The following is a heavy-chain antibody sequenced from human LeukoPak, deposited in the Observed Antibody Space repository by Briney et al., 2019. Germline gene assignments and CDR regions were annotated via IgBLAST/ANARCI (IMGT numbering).Heavy chain of an antibody. CDR2: ISAYNGNT. V-gene: IGHV1-18*01. CDR3: AVYYYGSGSPTPWDYYYGMDV. Sequence: GASVKVSCKASGYTFTNYGISWVRQAPGQGLEWMGWISAYNGNTNYAQKLQGRVTMTTDTSTSTAYMELSSLRSEDTAVYYCAVYYYGSGSPTPWDYYYGMDVWGRGTTVTVSS. J-gene: IGHJ6*02. CDR1: GYTFTNYG. D-gene: IGHD3-10*01.